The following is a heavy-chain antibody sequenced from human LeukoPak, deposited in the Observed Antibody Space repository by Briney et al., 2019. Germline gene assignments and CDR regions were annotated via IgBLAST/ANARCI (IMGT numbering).Heavy chain of an antibody. D-gene: IGHD1-1*01. CDR3: ARGGHWNVQPY. CDR2: INPNSRDT. J-gene: IGHJ4*02. CDR1: GYTFTGYY. V-gene: IGHV1-2*06. Sequence: GDSVKVSCQASGYTFTGYYIHWVRQAPGQGLEWMGRINPNSRDTTYAQNFQGRVTMTTDKSISTAFMDLTSLRSDDTAVYFCARGGHWNVQPYWGQGTLVTVSS.